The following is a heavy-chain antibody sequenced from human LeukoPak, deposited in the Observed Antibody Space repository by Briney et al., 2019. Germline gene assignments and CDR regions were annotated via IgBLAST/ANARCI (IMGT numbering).Heavy chain of an antibody. V-gene: IGHV3-48*02. Sequence: GGSLRLSCVVSGFTFSSCSMNWVRQAPGKGLEWVSYISSSSTTRYYADSVRGRFTISRDNAKNSLYLQMNSLRDEDSAVYYCARDPHIAAAGTIFDCWGQGTLVTVSS. CDR3: ARDPHIAAAGTIFDC. CDR1: GFTFSSCS. J-gene: IGHJ4*02. CDR2: ISSSSTTR. D-gene: IGHD6-13*01.